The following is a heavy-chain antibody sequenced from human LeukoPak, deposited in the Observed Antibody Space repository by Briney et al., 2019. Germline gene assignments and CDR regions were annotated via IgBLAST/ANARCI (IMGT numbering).Heavy chain of an antibody. Sequence: GGSLRLSCAASGFTFSSYEMNWVRQAPGKGLEWVSDISSSGSTIYYADSVKGGFTISRDNAKNSLYLQMNSLRAEDTAVYYCAELGITMIGGVWGKGTTVTISS. CDR3: AELGITMIGGV. V-gene: IGHV3-48*03. CDR2: ISSSGSTI. CDR1: GFTFSSYE. J-gene: IGHJ6*04. D-gene: IGHD3-10*02.